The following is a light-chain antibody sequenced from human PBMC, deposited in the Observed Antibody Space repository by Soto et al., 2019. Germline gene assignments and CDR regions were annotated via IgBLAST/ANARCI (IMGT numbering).Light chain of an antibody. CDR3: SSYTTSSTQV. J-gene: IGLJ3*02. Sequence: QSALTQPASVSGSPGQSITISCTGTSSDVGYYNYVSWYQHHPGKVPKLMIYEVSNRPSGVSNRFSGSKSGNTASLTFSGLQAEDEADYYCSSYTTSSTQVFGGGTKLTVL. CDR2: EVS. V-gene: IGLV2-14*01. CDR1: SSDVGYYNY.